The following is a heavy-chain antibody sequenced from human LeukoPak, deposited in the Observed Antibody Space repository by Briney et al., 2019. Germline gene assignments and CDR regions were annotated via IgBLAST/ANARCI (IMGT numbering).Heavy chain of an antibody. V-gene: IGHV3-21*01. J-gene: IGHJ6*04. CDR3: ARDNGDVVAPLMDV. CDR2: ISSSSSYI. CDR1: GFTYSSYS. D-gene: IGHD2-21*01. Sequence: GGSLRLSCAACGFTYSSYSMNCVRDAPGKGLEWVSSISSSSSYIYYADSVKGRFTISRDDAKNSLCLQMNSLRAEDTAVYYCARDNGDVVAPLMDVWGKGTTVTISS.